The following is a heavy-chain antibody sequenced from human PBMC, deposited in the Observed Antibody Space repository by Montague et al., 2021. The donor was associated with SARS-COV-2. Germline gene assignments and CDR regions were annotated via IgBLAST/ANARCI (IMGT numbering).Heavy chain of an antibody. D-gene: IGHD3-9*01. CDR3: ATGINDYDLLAVQS. J-gene: IGHJ4*02. Sequence: SETLSLTCTVSGGSIESGNWWSWVRQTPGKGLEWIGENLHTDSTNFNPSLKTRVAMSVDKYRNQFSLKLTTLTAADTAVYYCATGINDYDLLAVQSWGQGALVIVSS. V-gene: IGHV4-4*02. CDR1: GGSIESGNW. CDR2: NLHTDST.